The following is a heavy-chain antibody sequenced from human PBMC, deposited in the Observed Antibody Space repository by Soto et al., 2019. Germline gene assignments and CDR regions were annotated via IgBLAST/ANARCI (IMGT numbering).Heavy chain of an antibody. V-gene: IGHV2-5*02. CDR3: AHCTLHDYGDYDPGTSHVFDS. Sequence: QITLKESGPSPVKPTQTLTVTCTFSGFSLSNSGVGVAWIRQPPGKALEWLALIYGENDKRYSPSLKTRLTNTKNTAKNHVVLTMTDMDPVDTATYYCAHCTLHDYGDYDPGTSHVFDSWGQGTRVTVSS. J-gene: IGHJ4*02. D-gene: IGHD4-17*01. CDR2: IYGENDK. CDR1: GFSLSNSGVG.